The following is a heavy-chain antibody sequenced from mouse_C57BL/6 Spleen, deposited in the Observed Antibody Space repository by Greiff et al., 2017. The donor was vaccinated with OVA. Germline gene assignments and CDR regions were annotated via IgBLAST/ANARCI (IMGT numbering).Heavy chain of an antibody. CDR1: GYTFTSYW. CDR2: IDPNSGGT. CDR3: ARPRWLLLYAMDY. Sequence: VQLQQSGAELVKPGASVKLSCKASGYTFTSYWMHWVKQRPGRGLEWIGRIDPNSGGTKYNEKFKSKATLTVDKPSSTAYMQLSSLTSEDSAVYDGARPRWLLLYAMDYWGQGTSVTVSS. J-gene: IGHJ4*01. V-gene: IGHV1-72*01. D-gene: IGHD2-3*01.